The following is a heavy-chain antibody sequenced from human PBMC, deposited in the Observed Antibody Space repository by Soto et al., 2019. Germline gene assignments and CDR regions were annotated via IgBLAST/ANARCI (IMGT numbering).Heavy chain of an antibody. CDR2: IIPIFGTA. Sequence: QVQLVQSGAEVKKPGSSVKVSCKASGGTFRSYAISWVRQAPGQGLEWMGGIIPIFGTASYAQKFQGRVTITADKSTSTAYMELSSLRSEDTAVYYCARHIPDIVVVPAAIHYYYYGMDVWGQGTTVTVSS. D-gene: IGHD2-2*02. CDR3: ARHIPDIVVVPAAIHYYYYGMDV. V-gene: IGHV1-69*06. CDR1: GGTFRSYA. J-gene: IGHJ6*02.